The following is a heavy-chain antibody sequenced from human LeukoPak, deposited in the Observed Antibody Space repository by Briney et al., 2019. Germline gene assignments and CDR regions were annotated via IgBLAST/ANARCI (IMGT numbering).Heavy chain of an antibody. D-gene: IGHD3-10*02. CDR1: GSPFSGLA. CDR2: IRYDGSNK. CDR3: AELGITMIGGV. Sequence: GGSLRLPLEGLGSPFSGLASHWFGRPPAKGLGGVAFIRYDGSNKYYPDSVKGRFTISRDNAKNSLYLQMNSLRAEDTAVYYCAELGITMIGGVWGKGTTVTISS. V-gene: IGHV3-30*02. J-gene: IGHJ6*04.